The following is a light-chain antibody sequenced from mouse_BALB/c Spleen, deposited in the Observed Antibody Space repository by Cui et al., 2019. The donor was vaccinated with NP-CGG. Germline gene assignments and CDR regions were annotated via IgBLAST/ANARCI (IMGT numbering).Light chain of an antibody. J-gene: IGLJ1*01. CDR1: TGAVTTSNY. Sequence: QAFVTQQYALATSPGETVTLTCRSSTGAVTTSNYANWVQEKPDHLFTGLIGGTNNRAPGVTARFSGSLIGDKAALTITGAQTEDEAIYFCALWYSNHWVFGGGTKLTVL. CDR3: ALWYSNHWV. V-gene: IGLV1*01. CDR2: GTN.